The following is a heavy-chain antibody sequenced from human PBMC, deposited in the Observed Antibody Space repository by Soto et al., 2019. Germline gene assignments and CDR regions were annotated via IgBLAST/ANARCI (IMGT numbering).Heavy chain of an antibody. CDR1: GASLRIGDCY. V-gene: IGHV4-30-4*01. CDR2: IYKSVTS. D-gene: IGHD3-3*01. CDR3: VRALGSRFMEWTRFDP. Sequence: SETLSLTCTLSGASLRIGDCYGTCVLQPPWKGLELIVFIYKSVTSKYNPSLRSLVSISVYTSKNHSSLSLKYVTAADTAVYYCVRALGSRFMEWTRFDPWAQGKLVTVSS. J-gene: IGHJ5*02.